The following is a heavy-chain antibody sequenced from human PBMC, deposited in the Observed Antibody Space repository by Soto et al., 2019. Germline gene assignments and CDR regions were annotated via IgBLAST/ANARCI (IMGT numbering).Heavy chain of an antibody. Sequence: ASVKVSCKASGYTFTSYAMHWVRQAPGQRLEWMGWINAGNGNTKYSQKFQGRVTITRDTSASTAYMELSSLRSEDTAVYYCARSPFNYGDYVTWLDPWGQGTLVTVSS. CDR1: GYTFTSYA. D-gene: IGHD4-17*01. J-gene: IGHJ5*02. CDR2: INAGNGNT. V-gene: IGHV1-3*01. CDR3: ARSPFNYGDYVTWLDP.